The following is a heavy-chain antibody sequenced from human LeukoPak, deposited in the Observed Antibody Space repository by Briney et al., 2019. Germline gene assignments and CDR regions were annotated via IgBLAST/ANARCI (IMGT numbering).Heavy chain of an antibody. CDR3: ARGENSKTYPVSGY. CDR1: GFTFSSYG. J-gene: IGHJ4*02. CDR2: ISNDGSSK. D-gene: IGHD2/OR15-2a*01. V-gene: IGHV3-30*03. Sequence: PGKSLSLSCVASGFTFSSYGMHWVRQAPGKGMEWVAVISNDGSSKYYTDSVKGRVTIARDNSKNTLYLQMNSLKAEDTAVYYCARGENSKTYPVSGYWGRGTLVTVSS.